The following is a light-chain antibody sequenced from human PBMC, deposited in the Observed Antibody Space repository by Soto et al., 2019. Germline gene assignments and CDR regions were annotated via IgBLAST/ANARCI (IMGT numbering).Light chain of an antibody. V-gene: IGKV1-6*01. CDR1: QGIRTD. Sequence: AIQMTQSPSSLSASVGARVTITCRASQGIRTDLGWYQQKPGKAPKLLIYAASSLQSGVPSRFSGSGSGTDFTLTISSLQPEDFATYYCLQDHNYPPTFGGGTKVEIK. CDR3: LQDHNYPPT. CDR2: AAS. J-gene: IGKJ4*01.